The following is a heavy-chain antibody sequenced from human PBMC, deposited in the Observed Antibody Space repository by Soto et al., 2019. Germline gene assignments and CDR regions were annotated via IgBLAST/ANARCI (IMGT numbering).Heavy chain of an antibody. Sequence: QVQLVQSGAEVKKPGASVKVSCKASGYTFTSYGISWVRQAPGQGLEWMGWISAYNGNTNYAQKLQGRITMTTDTATSTAYIELRSLRSDDTAVYYWARDRGIAAPSYVDYWGQGTLVTVSS. J-gene: IGHJ4*02. V-gene: IGHV1-18*01. CDR1: GYTFTSYG. CDR3: ARDRGIAAPSYVDY. D-gene: IGHD6-13*01. CDR2: ISAYNGNT.